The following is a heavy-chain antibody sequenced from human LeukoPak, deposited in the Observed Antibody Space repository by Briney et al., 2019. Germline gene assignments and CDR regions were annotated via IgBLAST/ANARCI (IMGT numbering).Heavy chain of an antibody. D-gene: IGHD3-3*01. J-gene: IGHJ4*02. CDR2: IKQDGSEK. V-gene: IGHV3-7*01. Sequence: PGGSLRLSCAASGFTFSSYWMSWVRQAPGKGLEWVANIKQDGSEKYYVDPVKGRFTISRDNAKNSLYLQMNSLRAEDTAVYYCARWNDFWSPWEVVIGKAHYFDYWGQGTLVTVSS. CDR1: GFTFSSYW. CDR3: ARWNDFWSPWEVVIGKAHYFDY.